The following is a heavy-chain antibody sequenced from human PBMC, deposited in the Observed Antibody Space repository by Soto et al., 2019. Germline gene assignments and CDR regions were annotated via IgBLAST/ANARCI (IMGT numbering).Heavy chain of an antibody. J-gene: IGHJ4*02. CDR3: AKDLGPENYYGSGSYSI. D-gene: IGHD3-10*01. CDR1: GFTFSSYA. CDR2: ISGSGGST. Sequence: GESLKISCAASGFTFSSYAMSWVRQAPGKGLEWVSAISGSGGSTYYADSVKGRFTISRDNSKNTLYLQMNSLRAEDTAVYYCAKDLGPENYYGSGSYSIWGQGTLVTVSS. V-gene: IGHV3-23*01.